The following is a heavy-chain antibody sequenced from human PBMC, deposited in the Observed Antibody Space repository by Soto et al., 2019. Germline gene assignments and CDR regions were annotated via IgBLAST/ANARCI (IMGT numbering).Heavy chain of an antibody. CDR3: ARHIVATIGSYYYGADV. CDR2: INHSGST. V-gene: IGHV4-34*01. D-gene: IGHD5-12*01. CDR1: SGSFSGYH. J-gene: IGHJ6*02. Sequence: QVQLQQWGAGLLKPSETLSLTCAVYSGSFSGYHWSWIRQPPGKGLEWIGEINHSGSTNYNPSLKSRVTISLDTSKNQFSLKVSSVTAADTAVYYCARHIVATIGSYYYGADVWGQGTTVTVSS.